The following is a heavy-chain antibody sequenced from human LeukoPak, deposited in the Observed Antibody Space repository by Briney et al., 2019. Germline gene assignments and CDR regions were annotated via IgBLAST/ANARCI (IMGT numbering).Heavy chain of an antibody. CDR2: IIPILGIA. CDR3: ARDGGGYSYGDDHFFDY. Sequence: SVKVSCKASRGTFSSYAISWVRQAPGQGLEWMGRIIPILGIANYAQKFQGRVTITADKYTSTAYMELSSLRSEDTAVYYCARDGGGYSYGDDHFFDYWGQGTLVTVSS. V-gene: IGHV1-69*04. CDR1: RGTFSSYA. J-gene: IGHJ4*02. D-gene: IGHD5-18*01.